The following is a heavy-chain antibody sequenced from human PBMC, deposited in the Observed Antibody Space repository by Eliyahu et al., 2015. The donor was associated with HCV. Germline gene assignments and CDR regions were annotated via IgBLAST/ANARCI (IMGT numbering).Heavy chain of an antibody. Sequence: QVQLVQSGAEVKKPGASVKVSCKASGYTFTSYGISWVRQAPGQGLEWMGWISAYNGNTNYAQKLQGRVTMTTDTSTSTAYMELRSLRSDDTAVYYCARDPPHPIRFLEWLSDEGNWFDPWGQGTLVTVSS. J-gene: IGHJ5*02. D-gene: IGHD3-3*01. CDR3: ARDPPHPIRFLEWLSDEGNWFDP. CDR1: GYTFTSYG. CDR2: ISAYNGNT. V-gene: IGHV1-18*04.